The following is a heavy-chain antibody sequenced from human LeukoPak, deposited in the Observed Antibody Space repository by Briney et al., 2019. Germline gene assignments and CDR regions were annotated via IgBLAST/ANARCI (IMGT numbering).Heavy chain of an antibody. CDR1: GGSISSYY. CDR3: ARGTEEYYYDSSGYYYVIDY. V-gene: IGHV4-59*01. J-gene: IGHJ4*02. D-gene: IGHD3-22*01. CDR2: IYYSGST. Sequence: SETLSLTCTVSGGSISSYYWSWIRQPPGKGLEWIGYIYYSGSTNYNPSLKSRVTISVDTSKNQFSLKLSSVTAADTAVYYCARGTEEYYYDSSGYYYVIDYGGQGTLVTVSS.